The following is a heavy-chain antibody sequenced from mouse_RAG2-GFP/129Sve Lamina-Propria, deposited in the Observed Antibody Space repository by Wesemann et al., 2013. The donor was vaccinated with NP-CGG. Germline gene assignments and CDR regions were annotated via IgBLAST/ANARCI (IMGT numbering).Heavy chain of an antibody. CDR2: INPNNGGT. J-gene: IGHJ1*03. Sequence: EFQLQQSGPELVKPGASVKISCKASGYSFTDYNMNWVKQSHGKSLEWIGDINPNNGGTSYNQKFKGKATLTVDKSSSTAYMELRSLTSEDSAVYYCARGYGSSLWYFDVWGTGTTVTVSS. D-gene: IGHD1-1*01. V-gene: IGHV1-18*01. CDR3: ARGYGSSLWYFDV. CDR1: GYSFTDYN.